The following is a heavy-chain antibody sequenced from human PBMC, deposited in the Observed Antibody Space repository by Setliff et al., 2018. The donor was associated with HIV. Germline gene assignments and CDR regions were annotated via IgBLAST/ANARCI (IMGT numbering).Heavy chain of an antibody. CDR3: ARKLQPGYGMDV. J-gene: IGHJ6*02. D-gene: IGHD5-18*01. Sequence: SETLSLTCTVSGDSISGYYWSWIRQPAGKGLEWIGRMHTSGNTNYNPSLKSRVTMSVDTSKNQFSLRLSSVTAEDTTVYYCARKLQPGYGMDVWGQGTTVTVSS. CDR1: GDSISGYY. V-gene: IGHV4-4*07. CDR2: MHTSGNT.